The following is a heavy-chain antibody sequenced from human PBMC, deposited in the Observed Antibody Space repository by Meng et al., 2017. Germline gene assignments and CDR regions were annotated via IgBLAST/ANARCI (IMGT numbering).Heavy chain of an antibody. CDR3: ARDEDISAAGKLFGDY. CDR1: GYNFPAYY. CDR2: IDPKNGDT. D-gene: IGHD6-13*01. J-gene: IGHJ4*02. V-gene: IGHV1-2*06. Sequence: QVPLVQYGAEVKKPGASVNVSCKPSGYNFPAYYIHWVRQAPGQGLEWMGRIDPKNGDTHYAQKFQGRVTMTGDTSISTAYMDLSGLRSDDTAVYYCARDEDISAAGKLFGDYWGQGTLVTVSS.